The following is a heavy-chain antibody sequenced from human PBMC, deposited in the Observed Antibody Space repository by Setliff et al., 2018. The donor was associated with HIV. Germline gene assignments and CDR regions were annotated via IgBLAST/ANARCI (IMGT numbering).Heavy chain of an antibody. D-gene: IGHD4-17*01. CDR2: IYSTGST. CDR3: AKGAGFYGDYTFDH. J-gene: IGHJ4*02. CDR1: GPSINIHY. Sequence: PSETLSLTCTVSGPSINIHYWSWIRQSPGKGFEWIGYIYSTGSTNYNPSLQSRVTISMVASRNQFSLKVTSVTAADTAVYYCAKGAGFYGDYTFDHWGRGRQVTVSS. V-gene: IGHV4-59*11.